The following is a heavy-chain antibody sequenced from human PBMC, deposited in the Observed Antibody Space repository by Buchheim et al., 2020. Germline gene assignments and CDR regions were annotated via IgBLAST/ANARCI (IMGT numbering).Heavy chain of an antibody. D-gene: IGHD4-23*01. V-gene: IGHV3-23*01. CDR2: IDGGGSDT. J-gene: IGHJ4*02. CDR3: VKALLWGGNSYFAY. Sequence: EVQLLESGGGLVQPGGSLRLPCAASGFTFSSYAMSWVRQAPGKGLEWVSAIDGGGSDTYYADSVKGRFTISRDNSKNMLYLQMNSLRAEDTAVYYCVKALLWGGNSYFAYWGQRTL. CDR1: GFTFSSYA.